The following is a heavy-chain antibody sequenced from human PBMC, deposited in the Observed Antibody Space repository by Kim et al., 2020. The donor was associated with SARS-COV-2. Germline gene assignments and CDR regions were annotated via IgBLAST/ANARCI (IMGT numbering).Heavy chain of an antibody. Sequence: SETLSLTCTVSGGSISSSSYYWGWIRQPPGKGLEWIGSIYYSGSTYYNPSLKSRVTISVDTSKNQFSLKLSSVTAADTAVYYCARGWDDENYYDSSGYYQTRPWYFDLWGRGTLVTVSS. CDR3: ARGWDDENYYDSSGYYQTRPWYFDL. CDR2: IYYSGST. V-gene: IGHV4-39*07. CDR1: GGSISSSSYY. D-gene: IGHD3-22*01. J-gene: IGHJ2*01.